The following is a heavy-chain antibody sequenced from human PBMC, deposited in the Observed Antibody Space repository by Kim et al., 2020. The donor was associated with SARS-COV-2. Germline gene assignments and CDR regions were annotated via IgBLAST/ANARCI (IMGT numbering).Heavy chain of an antibody. J-gene: IGHJ6*02. CDR3: ATDLAWFGEVGVVIFYGMDV. D-gene: IGHD3-10*01. CDR2: INPSGGST. CDR1: GYTFTSYY. V-gene: IGHV1-46*01. Sequence: ASVKVSCKASGYTFTSYYMHWVRQAPGQGLEWMGIINPSGGSTSYAQKFQGRVTMTRDTSTSTVYMELSSLRSEDTAVYYCATDLAWFGEVGVVIFYGMDVWGQGTTVTFSS.